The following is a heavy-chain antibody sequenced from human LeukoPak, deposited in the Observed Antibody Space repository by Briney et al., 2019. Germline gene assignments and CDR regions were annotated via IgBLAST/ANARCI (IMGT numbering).Heavy chain of an antibody. Sequence: GGTLRLSCAASGFTFSSYGMSWVRQAPGKGLEWVSAISGSGGSTYYADSVKGRFTISRDNSKNTLYLQMNSLRVEDTAVYYCAKKYSTGLDPWGQGTLVTVSS. CDR2: ISGSGGST. J-gene: IGHJ5*02. CDR3: AKKYSTGLDP. V-gene: IGHV3-23*01. D-gene: IGHD1-26*01. CDR1: GFTFSSYG.